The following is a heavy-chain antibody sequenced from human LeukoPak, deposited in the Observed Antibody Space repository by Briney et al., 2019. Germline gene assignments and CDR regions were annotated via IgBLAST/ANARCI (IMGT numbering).Heavy chain of an antibody. Sequence: ASVKVSCKASGYTFTGYYMHWVRQAPGQGLEWMGRINPNSGGTNYAQKFQGRVTMTRDTSISTAYMELSRLRSDDTAVYYCARIVVVSEAFDIWGQGTMVTVSS. CDR3: ARIVVVSEAFDI. CDR2: INPNSGGT. J-gene: IGHJ3*02. CDR1: GYTFTGYY. V-gene: IGHV1-2*06. D-gene: IGHD3-22*01.